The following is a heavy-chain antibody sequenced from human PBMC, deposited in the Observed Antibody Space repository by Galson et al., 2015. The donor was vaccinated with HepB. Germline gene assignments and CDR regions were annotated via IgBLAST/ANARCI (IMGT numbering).Heavy chain of an antibody. D-gene: IGHD2-2*01. CDR3: ARGGRVCSSTSCYEVYLDV. Sequence: SLRLSCAASGFTFSSYGMHWVRQAPGKGLEWVAVIWYDGSNKYYADSVKGRFTISRDNSKNTLYLQMNSLRAEDTAVYYCARGGRVCSSTSCYEVYLDVWGQGTTVTVSS. V-gene: IGHV3-33*01. CDR1: GFTFSSYG. J-gene: IGHJ6*02. CDR2: IWYDGSNK.